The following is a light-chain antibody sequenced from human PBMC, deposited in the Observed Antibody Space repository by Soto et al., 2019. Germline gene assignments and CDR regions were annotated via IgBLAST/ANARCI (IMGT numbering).Light chain of an antibody. CDR3: GTWDASLSGYV. Sequence: QSALTQPPSASGTRGQRVTISCSGGSSNIGTNPVAWYQQLPGTAPKLLINDDKHRPSGVPVRLSGSRSGTSASLAISGLQSEDEADYFCGTWDASLSGYVFGTGTKVTVL. CDR2: DDK. CDR1: SSNIGTNP. V-gene: IGLV1-44*01. J-gene: IGLJ1*01.